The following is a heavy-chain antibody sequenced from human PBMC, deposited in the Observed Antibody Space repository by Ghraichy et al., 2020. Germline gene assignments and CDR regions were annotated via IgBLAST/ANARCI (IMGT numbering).Heavy chain of an antibody. Sequence: LSLTCAASGFTVSSKYMNWVRQAPGKGLEWVSVIYSGGSTYYADSVKGRFTISRDNSKNTLYLQMNSLRAEDTAVYYCARATGGPGFDCWGQGTLVTVSS. CDR1: GFTVSSKY. CDR2: IYSGGST. D-gene: IGHD7-27*01. J-gene: IGHJ4*02. CDR3: ARATGGPGFDC. V-gene: IGHV3-66*02.